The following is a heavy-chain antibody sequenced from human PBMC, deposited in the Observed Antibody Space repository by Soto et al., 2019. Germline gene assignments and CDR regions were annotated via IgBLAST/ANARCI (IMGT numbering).Heavy chain of an antibody. J-gene: IGHJ4*02. D-gene: IGHD6-13*01. CDR1: GGSISSSSYY. CDR2: IYYSGST. CDR3: ARRKLQGALVFDY. V-gene: IGHV4-39*01. Sequence: QLQLQESGPGLVKPSETLSLTCTVSGGSISSSSYYWGWIRQPPGKGLEWIGSIYYSGSTYYNPSLKSRVTIPVDTSKHQFSLRLSSVTAADTAVYYCARRKLQGALVFDYWGQGTLVTVSS.